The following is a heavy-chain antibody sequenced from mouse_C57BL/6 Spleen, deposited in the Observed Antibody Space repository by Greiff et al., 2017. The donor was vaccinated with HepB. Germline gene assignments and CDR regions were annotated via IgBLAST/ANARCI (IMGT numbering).Heavy chain of an antibody. CDR2: IDPSDSYT. Sequence: QVQLQQSGAELVMPGASVKLSCKASGYTFTSYWMHWVKQRPGQGLEWIGEIDPSDSYTNYNQKFKGKSTLTVDKSSSTAYMQLSSLTSEDSAVYYCARKGSNYVWFAYWGQGTLVTVSA. CDR1: GYTFTSYW. J-gene: IGHJ3*01. D-gene: IGHD2-5*01. V-gene: IGHV1-69*01. CDR3: ARKGSNYVWFAY.